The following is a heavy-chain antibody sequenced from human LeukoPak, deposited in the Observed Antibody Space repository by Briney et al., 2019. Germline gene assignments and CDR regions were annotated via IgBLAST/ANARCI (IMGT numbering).Heavy chain of an antibody. CDR3: ARAEYYFDY. J-gene: IGHJ4*02. CDR2: IYYSGST. Sequence: PSETLSLTCTVSGGSISSYYWSWIRQPPGKGLEWIGYIYYSGSTNYNPSLKSRVTISVDTSKNQFSLKLSSVTAADTAVYYCARAEYYFDYWGQGTLVTVSS. V-gene: IGHV4-59*01. CDR1: GGSISSYY. D-gene: IGHD3-10*01.